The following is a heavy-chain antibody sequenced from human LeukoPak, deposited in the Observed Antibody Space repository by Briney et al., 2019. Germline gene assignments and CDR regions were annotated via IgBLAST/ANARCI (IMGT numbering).Heavy chain of an antibody. D-gene: IGHD3-22*01. V-gene: IGHV3-23*01. CDR3: AKDRSITMIVVVIPYYFDY. Sequence: GGSLRLSCAASGFTFSSYAMSWVRQAPGKGLEWVSAISGSGGSTYYADSVKGRFTISRDNSKNTLYLQMNSLRAEDTAVYYCAKDRSITMIVVVIPYYFDYWGQGTLVTVSS. CDR2: ISGSGGST. J-gene: IGHJ4*02. CDR1: GFTFSSYA.